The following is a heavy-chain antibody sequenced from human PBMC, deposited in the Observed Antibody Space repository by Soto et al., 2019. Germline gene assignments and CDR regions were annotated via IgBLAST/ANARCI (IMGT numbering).Heavy chain of an antibody. CDR3: ASGRSSGWETLDY. D-gene: IGHD6-19*01. J-gene: IGHJ4*02. V-gene: IGHV3-64*01. CDR1: GFTFSSYA. Sequence: EVQLVESGGGLVQPGGSLRLSCAASGFTFSSYAMHWVRQAPGKGLEYVSAISGNGGSTYYANSVKGRFTISRDNSKNTLYLQMGSLRAEDMAVYYCASGRSSGWETLDYWGQGTLVTVSS. CDR2: ISGNGGST.